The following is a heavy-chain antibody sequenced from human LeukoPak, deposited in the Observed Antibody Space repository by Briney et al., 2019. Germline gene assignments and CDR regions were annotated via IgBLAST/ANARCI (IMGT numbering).Heavy chain of an antibody. CDR3: ARESDSSGYSLDY. D-gene: IGHD3-22*01. J-gene: IGHJ4*02. CDR1: GVSISSYY. Sequence: SETLSFTGTGSGVSISSYYWSWIRQPPGKGLQWIGYIYYSESTNYNPSLKSRVTISVDTSKNQFSLKLSSVTAADTAVYYCARESDSSGYSLDYWGQGTLVTVSS. V-gene: IGHV4-59*01. CDR2: IYYSEST.